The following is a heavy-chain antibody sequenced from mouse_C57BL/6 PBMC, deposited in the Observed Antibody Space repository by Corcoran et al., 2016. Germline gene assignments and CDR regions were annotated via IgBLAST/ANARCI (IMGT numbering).Heavy chain of an antibody. J-gene: IGHJ1*03. CDR3: ARDGSSSYWYFDV. V-gene: IGHV9-3*01. D-gene: IGHD1-1*01. Sequence: QIQLVQSGPELKKPGETVKISCKASGYTFTTYGMSWVKQAPGKGLKWMGWINTYSGVPTYADDFKGRFAFSLETSASTAYLQINNLKNEDTATYFCARDGSSSYWYFDVWGTGTTVTVSS. CDR2: INTYSGVP. CDR1: GYTFTTYG.